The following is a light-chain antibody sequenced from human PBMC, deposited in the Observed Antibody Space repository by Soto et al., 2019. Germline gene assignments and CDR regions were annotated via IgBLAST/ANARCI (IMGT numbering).Light chain of an antibody. J-gene: IGLJ1*01. V-gene: IGLV2-14*01. Sequence: QSVLTRPASASGSPGQSITISCTGTSRDVGGYNYVSWYQQNPGKAPKLIIYEVSNRPSGVSNRFSGSKSGNTASLTISGLQAEDEADYYCSSYTSSSTYVFGTGTKVTVL. CDR3: SSYTSSSTYV. CDR1: SRDVGGYNY. CDR2: EVS.